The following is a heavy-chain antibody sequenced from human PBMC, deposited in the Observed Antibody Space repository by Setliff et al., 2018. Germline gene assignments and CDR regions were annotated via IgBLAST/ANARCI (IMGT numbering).Heavy chain of an antibody. J-gene: IGHJ4*02. CDR2: INHSGST. D-gene: IGHD3-3*01. CDR1: GGSFSGYY. CDR3: ARTYNFWSGYFDH. V-gene: IGHV4-34*01. Sequence: PSETLSLTCAVYGGSFSGYYWSWIRQPPGKGLEWIGEINHSGSTNNNPSLKSRVTISVDTSKNQFSLKLSSVTAADTAVYYCARTYNFWSGYFDHWGQGTLVTVSS.